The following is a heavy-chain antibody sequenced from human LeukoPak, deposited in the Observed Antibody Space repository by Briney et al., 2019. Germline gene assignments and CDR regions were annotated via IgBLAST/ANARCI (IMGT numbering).Heavy chain of an antibody. D-gene: IGHD5-12*01. CDR1: GGTFSSYA. CDR2: IIPIFGTA. CDR3: ARGGDPGCSGYNYYYYYMDV. J-gene: IGHJ6*03. Sequence: SVKVSCKASGGTFSSYAISWVRQAPGQGLEWMGGIIPIFGTANYAQKFQGRVTITTDESTSTAYMELSSLRSEDTAVYYCARGGDPGCSGYNYYYYYMDVWGKGTTVTVSS. V-gene: IGHV1-69*05.